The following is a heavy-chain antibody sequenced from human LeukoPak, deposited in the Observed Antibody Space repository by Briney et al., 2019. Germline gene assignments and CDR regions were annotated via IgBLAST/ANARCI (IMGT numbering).Heavy chain of an antibody. Sequence: GGSLRLSCAASGFIFSSYAMHWVRQAPGKGLEWVALISYDGSNKYYADSVKGRFTISRDNSKNTLYLQMNSLRPEDTAVYYCARRNHYDSREFDYWGQGTLVTVSS. CDR2: ISYDGSNK. V-gene: IGHV3-30-3*01. CDR1: GFIFSSYA. D-gene: IGHD3-22*01. J-gene: IGHJ4*02. CDR3: ARRNHYDSREFDY.